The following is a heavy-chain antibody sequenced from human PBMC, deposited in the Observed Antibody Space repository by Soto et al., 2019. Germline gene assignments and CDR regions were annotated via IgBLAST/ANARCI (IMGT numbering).Heavy chain of an antibody. D-gene: IGHD6-6*01. J-gene: IGHJ4*02. CDR1: GFTVSSYG. CDR2: ISYDGSDK. V-gene: IGHV3-30*18. CDR3: AQGYTRSSG. Sequence: QVQLVESGGGVVQPGRSLRLSCAASGFTVSSYGMHWVRQAPGKGLEWVAVISYDGSDKYYADSVKGRFTISRDNSNNTLYLQMNSLRAEDTAVYYCAQGYTRSSGWGQGTLVTVSS.